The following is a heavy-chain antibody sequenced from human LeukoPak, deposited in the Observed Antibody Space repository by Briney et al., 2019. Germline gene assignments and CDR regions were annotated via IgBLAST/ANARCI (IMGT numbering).Heavy chain of an antibody. D-gene: IGHD1-26*01. V-gene: IGHV3-33*01. J-gene: IGHJ6*02. Sequence: GRSLRLSCAASGFTFSSYGMHWVRQAPGKGLEWVAVIWYDGGNKYYADSVKGRFTISRDNSKNTLYLQMNSLRAEDTAVYYCARGTYSGSYSGPDVWGQGTTVNVSS. CDR1: GFTFSSYG. CDR3: ARGTYSGSYSGPDV. CDR2: IWYDGGNK.